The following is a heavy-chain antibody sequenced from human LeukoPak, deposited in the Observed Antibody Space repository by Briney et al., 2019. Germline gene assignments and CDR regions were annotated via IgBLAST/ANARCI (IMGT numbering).Heavy chain of an antibody. CDR1: GGSFSGYY. CDR3: ARFDYSSGWHLGY. J-gene: IGHJ4*02. CDR2: INHSGST. D-gene: IGHD6-19*01. Sequence: SETLSLTCAVYGGSFSGYYWSWIRQPPGKGLEWIGEINHSGSTNYNPSLKSRVTISVDTSKNQFSLKLSSVTAADTAVYYCARFDYSSGWHLGYWGQGTLVTVSS. V-gene: IGHV4-34*01.